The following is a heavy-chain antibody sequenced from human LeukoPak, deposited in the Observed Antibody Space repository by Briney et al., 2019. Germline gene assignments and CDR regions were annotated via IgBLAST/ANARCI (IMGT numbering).Heavy chain of an antibody. V-gene: IGHV3-64D*09. CDR2: TSSNGGST. J-gene: IGHJ6*02. Sequence: GGSLRLSCSASGFTFSSSAMHWVRQAPGRGLEYVSATSSNGGSTYYADSVKGRFTISRDNSKNTLYLQMSSLRAEDTAVYYCVKGTTGTTHYYYYGMDVWGQGTTVTVSS. CDR1: GFTFSSSA. CDR3: VKGTTGTTHYYYYGMDV. D-gene: IGHD4-11*01.